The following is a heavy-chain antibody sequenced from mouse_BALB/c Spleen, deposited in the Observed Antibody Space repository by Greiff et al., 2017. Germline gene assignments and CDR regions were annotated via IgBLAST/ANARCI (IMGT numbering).Heavy chain of an antibody. CDR2: INPSNGRT. Sequence: QVQLQQPGAELVKPGASVKLSCKASGYTFTSYWMHWVKQRPGQGLEWIGEINPSNGRTNYNEKFKSKATLTVDKSSSTAYMQLSSLTSEDSAVYYCARGRYYAMDYWGRGTSVTVSS. CDR1: GYTFTSYW. CDR3: ARGRYYAMDY. J-gene: IGHJ4*01. V-gene: IGHV1S81*02.